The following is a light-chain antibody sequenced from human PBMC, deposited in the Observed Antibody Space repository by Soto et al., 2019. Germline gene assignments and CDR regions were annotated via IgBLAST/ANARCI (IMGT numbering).Light chain of an antibody. Sequence: QSALTQPASVSGSPGHSITISCTGTGSDVGVYDYVSWYQQHPGKAPKLMMFDVTSRRPGVSYRFSGSKSATTSSLTISGLQADDEADYYCSSYTASSTLVFGTGTKATVL. J-gene: IGLJ1*01. CDR2: DVT. CDR3: SSYTASSTLV. V-gene: IGLV2-14*01. CDR1: GSDVGVYDY.